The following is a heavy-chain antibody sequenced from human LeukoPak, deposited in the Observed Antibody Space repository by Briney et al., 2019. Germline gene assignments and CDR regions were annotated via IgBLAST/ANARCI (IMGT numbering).Heavy chain of an antibody. D-gene: IGHD5-18*01. J-gene: IGHJ6*02. CDR1: GFTLDDYA. CDR3: AKERRGYSYSTPSYYYYYGMDV. Sequence: GGSLRLSCAASGFTLDDYAMHWVRQAPGKGLEWVSGLSWNSGSIGYADSVKGRFTISRDNAKNSLYLQMNSLRAEDTALYYCAKERRGYSYSTPSYYYYYGMDVWGQGTTVTVSS. CDR2: LSWNSGSI. V-gene: IGHV3-9*01.